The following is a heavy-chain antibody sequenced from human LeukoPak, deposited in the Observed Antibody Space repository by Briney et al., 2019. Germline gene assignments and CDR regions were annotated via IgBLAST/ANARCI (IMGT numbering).Heavy chain of an antibody. CDR1: GFTFSSYA. D-gene: IGHD2-15*01. CDR2: ISGSGGST. V-gene: IGHV3-23*01. J-gene: IGHJ5*02. Sequence: PGGSLRLSCAASGFTFSSYAMSWVRQAPGKGLEWVSAISGSGGSTHYADSVKGRFTISRDNSKNTLYLQMNSLRAEDTAVCYCAKDQKIVVVVAATCFDPWGQGTLVTVSS. CDR3: AKDQKIVVVVAATCFDP.